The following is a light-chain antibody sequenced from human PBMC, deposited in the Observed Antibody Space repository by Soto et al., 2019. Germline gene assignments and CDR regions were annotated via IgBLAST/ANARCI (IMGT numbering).Light chain of an antibody. V-gene: IGLV2-14*01. J-gene: IGLJ1*01. Sequence: ALTQPAYVSGSPGQSITISCPGTSREAGGYNYVSWYQQHPGKAPKLVIYEVSNRPSGVSNRFSGSKSGHTASLTISGLQAEDEADFYCSSYTTSRTLDFGTGTKVTVL. CDR2: EVS. CDR1: SREAGGYNY. CDR3: SSYTTSRTLD.